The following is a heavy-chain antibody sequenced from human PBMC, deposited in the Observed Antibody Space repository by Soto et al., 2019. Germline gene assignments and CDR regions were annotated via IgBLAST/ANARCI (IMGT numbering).Heavy chain of an antibody. D-gene: IGHD3-16*01. CDR2: TSYDGTNS. CDR1: GFTFSSYG. Sequence: QVQLVESGGGVVQPGRSLGLSCAASGFTFSSYGMHWVRQAPGKGLEWVAVTSYDGTNSYYADSVKGRFTISRDNSKNTLYLQMNSLGAEDTAVYYCAKDRPNKDTYTGYSYYDMDVWGQGTTVTVSS. CDR3: AKDRPNKDTYTGYSYYDMDV. J-gene: IGHJ6*02. V-gene: IGHV3-30*18.